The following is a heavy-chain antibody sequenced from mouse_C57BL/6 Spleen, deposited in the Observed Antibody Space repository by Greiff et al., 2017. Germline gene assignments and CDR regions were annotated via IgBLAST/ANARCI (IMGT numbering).Heavy chain of an antibody. CDR1: GYTFTSYW. D-gene: IGHD1-1*01. CDR3: ARYRSEDLDY. Sequence: VQLQQSGAELVKPGASVKLSCKVSGYTFTSYWMHWVKQRPGQGLEWIGNINPSDGCTKYNEKFKSKATLTADKSASTAYMQLSSLTSEDSAVYYCARYRSEDLDYWGQGTSLTVSS. J-gene: IGHJ2*02. V-gene: IGHV1-53*01. CDR2: INPSDGCT.